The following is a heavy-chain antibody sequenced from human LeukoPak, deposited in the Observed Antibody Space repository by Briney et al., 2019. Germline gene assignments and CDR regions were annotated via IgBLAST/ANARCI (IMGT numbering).Heavy chain of an antibody. CDR2: IYHSGST. CDR1: GYSISSGYY. CDR3: ASHLTLWFGELLFYYYYGMDV. V-gene: IGHV4-38-2*02. Sequence: PSETLSLTCTVSGYSISSGYYWGWIRQPPGKGLEWIGSIYHSGSTYYNPSLKSRVTISVDTSKNQFSLKLSSVTAADTAVYYCASHLTLWFGELLFYYYYGMDVWGQGTTVTVSS. D-gene: IGHD3-10*01. J-gene: IGHJ6*02.